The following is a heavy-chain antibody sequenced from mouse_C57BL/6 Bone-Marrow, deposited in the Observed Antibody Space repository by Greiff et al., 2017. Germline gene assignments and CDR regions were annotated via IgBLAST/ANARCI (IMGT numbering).Heavy chain of an antibody. J-gene: IGHJ2*01. CDR3: ARQGVTTGYFDY. Sequence: EVKLVESGGGLVKPGGSLKLSCAASGFTFSSYTMSWVRQTPGKRLEWVATISGGGGNTYYPDSVKGRFTISRDNAKNTLYLQMSSLRSEDTALYYCARQGVTTGYFDYWGQGTTLTVSS. V-gene: IGHV5-9*01. CDR1: GFTFSSYT. D-gene: IGHD1-1*01. CDR2: ISGGGGNT.